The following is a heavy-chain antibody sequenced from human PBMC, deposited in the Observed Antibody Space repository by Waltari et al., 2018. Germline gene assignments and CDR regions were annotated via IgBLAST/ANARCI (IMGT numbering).Heavy chain of an antibody. CDR3: ATDRSV. J-gene: IGHJ3*01. CDR2: IYSNGDT. Sequence: EVQLVESGGGLVQPGGSLGLSCAASGFTVSNNYMSWVRQTPGKGLEGVSLIYSNGDTLYADAVKGRFTISRDSSKNTLYLQMNSLRAEDTAVYYCATDRSVWGQGTVVTVSS. V-gene: IGHV3-66*01. CDR1: GFTVSNNY.